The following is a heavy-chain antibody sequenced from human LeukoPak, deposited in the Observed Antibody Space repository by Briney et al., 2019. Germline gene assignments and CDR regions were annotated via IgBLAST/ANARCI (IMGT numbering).Heavy chain of an antibody. CDR2: IYYSGST. D-gene: IGHD3-22*01. CDR3: ARGGPNSSGYAADGFDM. V-gene: IGHV4-59*01. Sequence: SQTLSLTCTVSGECMGSYYWSWVRLPPGEGLGWVGWIYYSGSTNYSPTLKSRVTIAVDTSETQFSLKMSSVTAADTAIYYCARGGPNSSGYAADGFDMWGPGTLVTVSS. J-gene: IGHJ3*02. CDR1: GECMGSYY.